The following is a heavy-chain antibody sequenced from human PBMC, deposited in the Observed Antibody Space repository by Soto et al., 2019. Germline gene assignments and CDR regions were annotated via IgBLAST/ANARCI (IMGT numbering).Heavy chain of an antibody. D-gene: IGHD4-17*01. CDR3: EKWDDYGPLLDY. CDR1: GFTFSSYG. CDR2: ISYDGSNK. V-gene: IGHV3-30*18. J-gene: IGHJ4*02. Sequence: PGGSLRLSCAASGFTFSSYGMHWVRQAPGKGLEWVAVISYDGSNKYYADSVKGRFTISRDNSKNTLYLQMNSLRAEDTAVYYCEKWDDYGPLLDYWGQGTLVTVSS.